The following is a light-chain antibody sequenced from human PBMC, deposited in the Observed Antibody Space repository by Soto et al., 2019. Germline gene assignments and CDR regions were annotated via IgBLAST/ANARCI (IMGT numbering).Light chain of an antibody. Sequence: QSALTQPASVSGSPGQSITISCTGTSIDVGGYNYVSWYQHHPGKAPKLMIYDVSNRPSGVSNRFSGSKSGNTASLTISGLQAEDEADYYCSSYTSSSTVVFGGGTKVTVL. CDR3: SSYTSSSTVV. J-gene: IGLJ2*01. V-gene: IGLV2-14*03. CDR1: SIDVGGYNY. CDR2: DVS.